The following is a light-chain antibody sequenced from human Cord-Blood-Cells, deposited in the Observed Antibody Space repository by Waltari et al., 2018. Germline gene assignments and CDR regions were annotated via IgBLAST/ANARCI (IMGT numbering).Light chain of an antibody. CDR2: GAS. Sequence: EIVLTQSPGTLSLSPGERATLSCRASPSVSSSYLARYQQKPGQAPRLLIYGASSRATGIPDRFSGSGSGTDFTLTISRLEPEDFAVYYCQQYGSSPRTFGQGTKVEIK. V-gene: IGKV3-20*01. CDR1: PSVSSSY. J-gene: IGKJ1*01. CDR3: QQYGSSPRT.